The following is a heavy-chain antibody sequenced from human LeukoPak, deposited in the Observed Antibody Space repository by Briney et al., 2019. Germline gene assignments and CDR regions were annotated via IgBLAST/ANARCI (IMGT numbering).Heavy chain of an antibody. CDR3: ARTFLSGDGYKVGYFDY. CDR2: IYSSGST. Sequence: PGGSLRLSCAASGFTASSNYMTWVRQAPGKGPEWGSLIYSSGSTYYTDSVKGRFTISRDNFQNTLYLQMNSLSAEDTAVYYCARTFLSGDGYKVGYFDYWGQGTLVTVSS. V-gene: IGHV3-53*01. D-gene: IGHD5-24*01. J-gene: IGHJ4*02. CDR1: GFTASSNY.